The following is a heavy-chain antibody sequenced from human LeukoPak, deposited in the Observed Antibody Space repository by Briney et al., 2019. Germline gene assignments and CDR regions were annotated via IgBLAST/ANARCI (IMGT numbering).Heavy chain of an antibody. D-gene: IGHD4-17*01. CDR1: GFTVSSNY. V-gene: IGHV3-53*01. CDR2: IYSGGST. Sequence: PGGSLRLSCAASGFTVSSNYMSWVRQAPGKGLEWVSVIYSGGSTYYADSVKGRFTISRDNSKNTLYLQMNSLRAEDTAVYYCARGDDDYGDPHDAFDIWGQGTMVTVSS. CDR3: ARGDDDYGDPHDAFDI. J-gene: IGHJ3*02.